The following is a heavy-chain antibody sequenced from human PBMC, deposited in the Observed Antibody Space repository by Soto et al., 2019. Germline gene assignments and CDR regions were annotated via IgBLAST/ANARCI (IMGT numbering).Heavy chain of an antibody. Sequence: GGSLRLSCAASGFTFSSYSMNRVRQAPGKGLEWVSSISSSSSYIYYADSVKGRFTISRDNAKNSLYLQMNSLRAEDTAVYYCARDPYDHYGMDVWGQGTTVTVSS. D-gene: IGHD3-22*01. CDR3: ARDPYDHYGMDV. V-gene: IGHV3-21*01. CDR2: ISSSSSYI. J-gene: IGHJ6*02. CDR1: GFTFSSYS.